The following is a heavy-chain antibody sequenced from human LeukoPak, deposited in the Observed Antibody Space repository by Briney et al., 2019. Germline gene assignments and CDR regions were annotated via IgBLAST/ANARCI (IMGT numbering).Heavy chain of an antibody. D-gene: IGHD6-19*01. CDR1: GYTLTNYY. CDR3: ARDSLAVAGTFDY. V-gene: IGHV1-46*01. J-gene: IGHJ4*02. Sequence: ASVKVSCKASGYTLTNYYFHWVRQAPGQRLEWMGIIKFSAGTTSYAQKFQGRVTMTRDMSTSTLYMELSGLSSEDTAVYYCARDSLAVAGTFDYWGQGTLVTVSS. CDR2: IKFSAGTT.